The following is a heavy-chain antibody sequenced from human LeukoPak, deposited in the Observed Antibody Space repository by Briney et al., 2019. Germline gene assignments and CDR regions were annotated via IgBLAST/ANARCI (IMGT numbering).Heavy chain of an antibody. J-gene: IGHJ3*02. D-gene: IGHD2-2*01. V-gene: IGHV1-8*03. Sequence: ASVKVSCKASGYTFTSYDINWVRQATGQGLEWMGWMNPNSGNTGYAQKFQGRVTITRNTSISTAYMELSSLRSEDTAVYYCARVRYCSSTSCYRRSAFDIWGQGTMVTVSS. CDR3: ARVRYCSSTSCYRRSAFDI. CDR1: GYTFTSYD. CDR2: MNPNSGNT.